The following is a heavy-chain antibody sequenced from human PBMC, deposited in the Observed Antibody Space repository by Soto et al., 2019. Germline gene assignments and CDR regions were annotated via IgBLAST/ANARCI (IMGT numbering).Heavy chain of an antibody. V-gene: IGHV3-11*01. CDR2: ISSSGSTI. CDR1: GFTFSDYY. J-gene: IGHJ5*02. CDR3: ARGDYSSSYNWFDP. D-gene: IGHD6-6*01. Sequence: QVQLVESGGGLVKPGGSLRLSCAASGFTFSDYYMSWIRQAPGKGLQWVSYISSSGSTIYYADSVKGRFTISRDNAKNSRSLQMNSLRAEDTAVYYCARGDYSSSYNWFDPWGQGTLVTVSS.